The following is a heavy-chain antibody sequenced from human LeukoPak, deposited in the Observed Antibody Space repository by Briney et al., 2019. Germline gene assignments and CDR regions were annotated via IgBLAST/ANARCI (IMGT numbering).Heavy chain of an antibody. CDR2: INAGNGNT. CDR1: GYTFTSYA. Sequence: GASVKVSCKASGYTFTSYAMHWVRQAPGQRLEWMGWINAGNGNTKYSQKFQGRVTITRDTSASTAYMELSSLRSEDTAVYYCAREGSYDPRIDYWGQGTLVTVSS. D-gene: IGHD1-26*01. V-gene: IGHV1-3*01. CDR3: AREGSYDPRIDY. J-gene: IGHJ4*02.